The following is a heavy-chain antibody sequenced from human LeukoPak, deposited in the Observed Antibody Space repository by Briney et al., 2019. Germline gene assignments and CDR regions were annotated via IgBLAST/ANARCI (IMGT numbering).Heavy chain of an antibody. CDR2: IYYSGST. J-gene: IGHJ5*02. CDR3: ARLLQGIAASAAWFDP. V-gene: IGHV4-39*01. Sequence: PSETLSLTCTVSGGSISSSSYYWGWIRQPPGKGLEWIGSIYYSGSTYYNPSPKSRVTISVDTSKNQFSLKLSSVTAADAAVYYCARLLQGIAASAAWFDPWGQGTLVTVSS. D-gene: IGHD6-13*01. CDR1: GGSISSSSYY.